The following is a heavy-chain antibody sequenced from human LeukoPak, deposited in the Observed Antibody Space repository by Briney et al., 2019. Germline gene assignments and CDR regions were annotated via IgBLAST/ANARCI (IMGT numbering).Heavy chain of an antibody. CDR3: AKRGERRAFDY. Sequence: GGSLRLSCAASGFTFSRYAMSWVREAPGKGLGWVSDISGSGGSTYYADSVKGRFTISRDNSKNTLYLQMNRLRAEDTAVYYCAKRGERRAFDYWGQGTLVTVSS. CDR1: GFTFSRYA. D-gene: IGHD1-1*01. V-gene: IGHV3-23*01. CDR2: ISGSGGST. J-gene: IGHJ4*02.